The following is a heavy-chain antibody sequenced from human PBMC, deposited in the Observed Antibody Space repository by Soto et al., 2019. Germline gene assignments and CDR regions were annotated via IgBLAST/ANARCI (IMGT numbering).Heavy chain of an antibody. D-gene: IGHD3-3*01. Sequence: EVQLLESGGGLVQPGGSLRLSCAASGFTFSSYAMSWVRQAPGKGLEWVSAISGSGGSTYYADSVKGRFTISRDNSKNTLYLQMNSLRAEDTAVYYCASFQPLGGDLRFLDYGMDVWGQGTTVTVSS. V-gene: IGHV3-23*01. CDR1: GFTFSSYA. CDR2: ISGSGGST. J-gene: IGHJ6*02. CDR3: ASFQPLGGDLRFLDYGMDV.